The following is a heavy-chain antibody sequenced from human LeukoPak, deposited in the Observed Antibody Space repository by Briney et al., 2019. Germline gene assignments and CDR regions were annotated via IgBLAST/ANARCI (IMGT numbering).Heavy chain of an antibody. D-gene: IGHD1-1*01. J-gene: IGHJ4*02. CDR1: GFTVSSNH. Sequence: SGGSLRLSCAASGFTVSSNHMSWVRRAPGKGLEWVSVIYSGGSTDYADSVKGRFTISRDNLKNTLYLQMNSLRAEDTAVYYCARGPAGYNWGQGTLVTFSS. CDR3: ARGPAGYN. CDR2: IYSGGST. V-gene: IGHV3-53*01.